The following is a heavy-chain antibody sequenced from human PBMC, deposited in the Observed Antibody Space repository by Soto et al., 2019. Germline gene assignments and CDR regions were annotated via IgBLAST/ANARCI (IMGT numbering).Heavy chain of an antibody. J-gene: IGHJ5*02. V-gene: IGHV4-30-2*01. CDR1: GGSISSGGYS. D-gene: IGHD1-1*01. CDR3: ARDQLEGNWFDP. CDR2: IYHSGST. Sequence: QLQLQESGSGLVRPSQTLSLTCAVSGGSISSGGYSWNWIRHPPGKGLEWIGYIYHSGSTLYNPSLNSRCTISVDKSKNQFSLKRSSVTAADTAVYYCARDQLEGNWFDPWGQGTLVTVSS.